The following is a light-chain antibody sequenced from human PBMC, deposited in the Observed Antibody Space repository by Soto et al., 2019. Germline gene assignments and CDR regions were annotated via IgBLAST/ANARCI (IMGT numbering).Light chain of an antibody. V-gene: IGKV3-20*01. CDR3: QQYGASPWT. Sequence: EVELTQSPGTLSLSPGERATLSCRASQSVSSSHLAWYQQKRGQAPRLLIYDTSTRATGIPDRFSGSWSGTDFTLTISRLEPVAFSVYHCQQYGASPWTFGQGTKVEVK. CDR2: DTS. J-gene: IGKJ1*01. CDR1: QSVSSSH.